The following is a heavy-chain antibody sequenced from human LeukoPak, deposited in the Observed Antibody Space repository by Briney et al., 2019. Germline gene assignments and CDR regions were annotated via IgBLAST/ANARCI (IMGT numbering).Heavy chain of an antibody. CDR3: ARGYSSSLDY. CDR2: MNPNSGNT. Sequence: ASVKVFCKASGYTITSYDINWVRQATGQGLEWMGWMNPNSGNTGYAQKFQGRVTITRNTSISTAYMELSSLRSEDTAVYYYARGYSSSLDYWGQGTLVTVSS. D-gene: IGHD6-6*01. J-gene: IGHJ4*02. V-gene: IGHV1-8*01. CDR1: GYTITSYD.